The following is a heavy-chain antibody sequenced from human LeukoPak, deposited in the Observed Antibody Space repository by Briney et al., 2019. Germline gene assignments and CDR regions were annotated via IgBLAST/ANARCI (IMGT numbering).Heavy chain of an antibody. CDR2: INRDGSST. J-gene: IGHJ3*02. V-gene: IGHV3-74*01. CDR3: ARARRDCSGGSCYFDATDI. CDR1: GFTFSSYW. D-gene: IGHD2-15*01. Sequence: GGSLRLSCAASGFTFSSYWMHWVRQVPGKGPVWVSRINRDGSSTSYADSVKGRFTISRDNAKDTLYLQMNSLRAEDTAVYCCARARRDCSGGSCYFDATDIWGQGTRVTVSS.